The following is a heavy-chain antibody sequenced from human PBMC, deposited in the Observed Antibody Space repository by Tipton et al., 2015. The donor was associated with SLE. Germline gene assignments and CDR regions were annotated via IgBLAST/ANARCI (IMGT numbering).Heavy chain of an antibody. CDR3: ATSEPRRAFDV. V-gene: IGHV4-59*01. CDR1: GGSISSYY. D-gene: IGHD1-26*01. CDR2: IYYSGST. J-gene: IGHJ3*01. Sequence: TLSLTCTVSGGSISSYYWYWIRQPPGKGLEWIGYIYYSGSTNYNPSLKSRVTISVDTSKNQFSLKLSSVTAADTAVYYCATSEPRRAFDVWGQGTMVTVSS.